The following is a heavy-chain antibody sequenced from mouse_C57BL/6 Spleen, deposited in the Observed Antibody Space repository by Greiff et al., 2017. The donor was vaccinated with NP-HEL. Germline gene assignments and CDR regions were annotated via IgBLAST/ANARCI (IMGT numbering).Heavy chain of an antibody. V-gene: IGHV5-4*01. D-gene: IGHD2-4*01. CDR1: GFTFSSYA. CDR3: ARDPPYDYGVSY. Sequence: EVQRVESGGGLVKPGGSLKLSCAASGFTFSSYAMSWVRQTPEKRLEWVATISDGGGYTYYPDNVKGRFTISTDNAKNNLYLQMRHLKSEDTAMCYCARDPPYDYGVSYWGQGTSVTVSS. J-gene: IGHJ4*01. CDR2: ISDGGGYT.